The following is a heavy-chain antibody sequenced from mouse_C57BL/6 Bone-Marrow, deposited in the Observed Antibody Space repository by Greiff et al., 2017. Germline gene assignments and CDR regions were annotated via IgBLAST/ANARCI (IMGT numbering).Heavy chain of an antibody. D-gene: IGHD3-3*01. CDR1: GYAFTNYL. V-gene: IGHV1-54*01. J-gene: IGHJ4*01. Sequence: VKLQESGAELVRPGTSVKVSCKASGYAFTNYLIEWVKQRPGQGLEWIGVINPGSGGTNYNEKFKGKATLTADKSSSTAYMQLSSLTSEDSAVYFCAREGPLDWGQGTSVTVSS. CDR2: INPGSGGT. CDR3: AREGPLD.